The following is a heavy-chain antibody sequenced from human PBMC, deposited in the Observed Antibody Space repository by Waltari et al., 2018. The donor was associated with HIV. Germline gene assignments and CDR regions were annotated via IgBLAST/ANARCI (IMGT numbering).Heavy chain of an antibody. J-gene: IGHJ4*02. Sequence: QVQLMQSGAEVRKPGASVKVSCRASGYTFNTYGITWVRQAPGQGLEWMGWCEAPGGNTGDAQKFQGRVMVITDTSTGTSFFEFRSLRSDDTAVYYCAGGGGSCSNGVCYLMYTDMAPFDHWGQGTLVTVSS. CDR1: GYTFNTYG. CDR2: CEAPGGNT. D-gene: IGHD2-8*01. V-gene: IGHV1-18*01. CDR3: AGGGGSCSNGVCYLMYTDMAPFDH.